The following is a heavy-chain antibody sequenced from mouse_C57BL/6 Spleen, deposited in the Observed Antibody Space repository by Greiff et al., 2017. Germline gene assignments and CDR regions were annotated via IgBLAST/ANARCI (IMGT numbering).Heavy chain of an antibody. CDR1: GFNIKDDY. CDR2: IDPENGNT. Sequence: EVQLQQSGAELVRPGASVTLSCTASGFNIKDDYMHWVKQRPEQGLEWIGWIDPENGNTEYASKFQGKATITADTSSNTAYLQLSSLTSEDTAVYYCTTGITTVVGFDYWGQGTTLTVSS. V-gene: IGHV14-4*01. CDR3: TTGITTVVGFDY. D-gene: IGHD1-1*01. J-gene: IGHJ2*01.